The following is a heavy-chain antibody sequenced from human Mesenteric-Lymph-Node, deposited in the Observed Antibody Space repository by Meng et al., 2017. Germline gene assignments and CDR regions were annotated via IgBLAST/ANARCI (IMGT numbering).Heavy chain of an antibody. Sequence: GESLKISCAASGFTLSSYSMYWVRQAPGKGLVWVSRINTDGSSTIYADSVKGRFTISRDNAKNTLYLQMNSLRAEDTAVYYCVRDKGAYWGQGTLVTVSS. CDR2: INTDGSST. V-gene: IGHV3-74*01. J-gene: IGHJ4*02. D-gene: IGHD3-16*01. CDR3: VRDKGAY. CDR1: GFTLSSYS.